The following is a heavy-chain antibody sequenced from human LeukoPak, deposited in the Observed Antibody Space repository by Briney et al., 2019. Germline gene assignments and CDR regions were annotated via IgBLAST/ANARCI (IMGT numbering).Heavy chain of an antibody. CDR3: ARDEEDTAMVTRYFDY. Sequence: GGSLRLSCAASGFTFSSYSMNWVRQAPGKGLEWVSSIGSSSSYIYYADSVKGRFTISRDNAKNSLYLQMNSLRAEDTAVYYCARDEEDTAMVTRYFDYWGQGTLVTVSS. D-gene: IGHD5-18*01. V-gene: IGHV3-21*01. CDR1: GFTFSSYS. J-gene: IGHJ4*02. CDR2: IGSSSSYI.